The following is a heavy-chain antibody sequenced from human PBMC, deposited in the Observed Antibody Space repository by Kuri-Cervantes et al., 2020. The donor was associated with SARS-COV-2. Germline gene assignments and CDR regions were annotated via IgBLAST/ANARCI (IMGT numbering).Heavy chain of an antibody. CDR1: GFTFSSYW. Sequence: GESLKISCAASGFTFSSYWMSWVRQAPGKGLEWVANIKQDGSEKYYVDSVKGRFTISRDNAKNSLYLQMNSLRDEDTAVYYCARGDFNWNGRAFDIWGQGTMVTVSS. D-gene: IGHD1-20*01. CDR3: ARGDFNWNGRAFDI. CDR2: IKQDGSEK. V-gene: IGHV3-7*01. J-gene: IGHJ3*02.